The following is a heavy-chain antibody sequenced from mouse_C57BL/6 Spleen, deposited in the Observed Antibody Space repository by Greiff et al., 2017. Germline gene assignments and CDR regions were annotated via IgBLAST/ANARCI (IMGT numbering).Heavy chain of an antibody. D-gene: IGHD1-1*01. CDR1: GFNFKDYY. J-gene: IGHJ1*03. Sequence: EVQLQQSGAELVRPGASVKLSCTASGFNFKDYYMHWVKQRPEQGLEWIGRIDPEDGDTEYAPKFQGKATMTADTSSNTAYLQLSSLTSEDTAVYYCTGLLRDPVFDVWGTGTTVTVSS. CDR3: TGLLRDPVFDV. CDR2: IDPEDGDT. V-gene: IGHV14-1*01.